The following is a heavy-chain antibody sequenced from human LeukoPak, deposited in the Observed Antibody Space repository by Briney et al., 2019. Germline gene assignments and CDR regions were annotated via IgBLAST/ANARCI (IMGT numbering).Heavy chain of an antibody. D-gene: IGHD3-16*02. Sequence: GGSLRLSCAASGFTFSSYGMHWVRQAPGKGLEWVAVISYDGSNKYYADSVKGRFTISRDNSKNTLYLQMNSLRAEDTAVYYCAKARDDYVSGSYLAFWGQGTLVTVSP. CDR1: GFTFSSYG. J-gene: IGHJ4*02. CDR2: ISYDGSNK. V-gene: IGHV3-30*18. CDR3: AKARDDYVSGSYLAF.